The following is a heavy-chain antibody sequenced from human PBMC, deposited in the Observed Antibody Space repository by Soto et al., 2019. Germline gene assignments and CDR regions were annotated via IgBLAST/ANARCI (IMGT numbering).Heavy chain of an antibody. CDR3: ARADRTLVTSYGLDV. Sequence: LSLTCAVSGGSFSGFYWTWIRQPPGEGLEWIGEINHSGTTNFNPSLRSRLTISLDSSKKHFSLKLTSMTAADAAVYYCARADRTLVTSYGLDVWGQGTTVTVSS. CDR1: GGSFSGFY. CDR2: INHSGTT. V-gene: IGHV4-34*01. D-gene: IGHD2-21*02. J-gene: IGHJ6*02.